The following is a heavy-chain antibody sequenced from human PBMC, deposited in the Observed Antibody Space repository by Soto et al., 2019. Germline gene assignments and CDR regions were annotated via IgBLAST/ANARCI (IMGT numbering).Heavy chain of an antibody. D-gene: IGHD6-25*01. Sequence: QVQLVQSGAEVKKPGPSVKVSCKASGGTFSNFALISWVRQAPGQGLEWMGGIIPIDATVNYAQKFQGRIPLTAAESTTTAYRDLGSLSSEDTAVYYCARDLLGCGYTYGDVWGQGTTVTVSS. CDR1: GGTFSNFA. J-gene: IGHJ6*01. V-gene: IGHV1-69*12. CDR3: ARDLLGCGYTYGDV. CDR2: IIPIDATV.